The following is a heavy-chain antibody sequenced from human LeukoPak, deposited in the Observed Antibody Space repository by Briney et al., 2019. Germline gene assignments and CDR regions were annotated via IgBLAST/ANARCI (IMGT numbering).Heavy chain of an antibody. D-gene: IGHD3-3*01. CDR2: IYYSGST. CDR3: ARQNFWSGYSSFFDY. Sequence: SETLSLTCTVSGGSISSYYWSWIRQPPGKGLEWIGYIYYSGSTNYNPSLRSRVTISVDTSKNQFSLKLSSVTAADTAVYYCARQNFWSGYSSFFDYWGQGTLVTVSS. CDR1: GGSISSYY. V-gene: IGHV4-59*08. J-gene: IGHJ4*02.